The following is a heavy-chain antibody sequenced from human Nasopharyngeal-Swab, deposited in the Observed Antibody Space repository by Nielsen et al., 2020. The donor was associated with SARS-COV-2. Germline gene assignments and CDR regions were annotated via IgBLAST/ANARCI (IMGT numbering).Heavy chain of an antibody. CDR2: KWYDGSNK. CDR3: ARDLGGAAAGTDY. V-gene: IGHV3-33*01. J-gene: IGHJ4*02. D-gene: IGHD6-13*01. Sequence: GESLKISCAASGFTFSSYGMHWVRQAPGKGLEWVAVKWYDGSNKYYADSVKGRFTISRDNSKNTLYLQMNSLRAEDTAVYYCARDLGGAAAGTDYWGQGTLVTVSS. CDR1: GFTFSSYG.